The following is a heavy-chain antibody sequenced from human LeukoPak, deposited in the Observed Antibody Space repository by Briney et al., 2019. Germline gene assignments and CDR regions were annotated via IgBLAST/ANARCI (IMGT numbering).Heavy chain of an antibody. CDR3: ARRRGCSSTSCPPDY. V-gene: IGHV5-51*01. Sequence: GESLKISCKGSGYSFASQWICLGRQMAGEGVEWVGIIYPCDSDTRYSPSFQGQVTISADKSISTAYLQWSSQKISETAMYYCARRRGCSSTSCPPDYWGQGTLVTVSS. J-gene: IGHJ4*02. CDR1: GYSFASQW. CDR2: IYPCDSDT. D-gene: IGHD2-2*01.